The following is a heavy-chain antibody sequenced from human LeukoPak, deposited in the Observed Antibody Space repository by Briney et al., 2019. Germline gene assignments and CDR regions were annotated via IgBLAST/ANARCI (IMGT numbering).Heavy chain of an antibody. D-gene: IGHD2/OR15-2a*01. CDR3: TAASEDF. J-gene: IGHJ1*01. CDR2: IKTRSDGATT. Sequence: GGTLRLSCAASGFSFTNAYMTWVRQAPGKGLEWVGRIKTRSDGATTNYPAPVQGRFTISRDDTTDTLYMQMNSLQTEDTAEYYCTAASEDFWGQGILLTVSS. CDR1: GFSFTNAY. V-gene: IGHV3-15*01.